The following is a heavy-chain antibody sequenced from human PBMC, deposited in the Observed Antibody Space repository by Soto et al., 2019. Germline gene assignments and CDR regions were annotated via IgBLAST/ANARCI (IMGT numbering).Heavy chain of an antibody. CDR1: GFTFTRYS. Sequence: EVQLVESGGGLVKPGGSLRLSCAASGFTFTRYSMNWVRQSPGKGLEWVSSISSTTNYIYYGDLMKGRFTISRDNAKNSLYLEMNSLRAEDTAVYYCARESEDLTSNFDYWGQGTLVTVSS. J-gene: IGHJ4*02. V-gene: IGHV3-21*06. CDR3: ARESEDLTSNFDY. CDR2: ISSTTNYI.